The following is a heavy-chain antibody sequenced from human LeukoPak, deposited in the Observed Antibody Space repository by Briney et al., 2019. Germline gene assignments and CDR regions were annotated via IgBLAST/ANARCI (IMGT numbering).Heavy chain of an antibody. CDR3: TRDQGWLQFDD. J-gene: IGHJ4*02. CDR2: IKGDGSEK. V-gene: IGHV3-7*05. CDR1: APRFSTNW. D-gene: IGHD5-12*01. Sequence: PGGSLRLSCAPYAPRFSTNWMSWVRQAPGKGLEWVANIKGDGSEKYYVDSLKGRFTISRDNAKSSLSLQLNSLRAGDTAVYYCTRDQGWLQFDDWGQGTLVTVSS.